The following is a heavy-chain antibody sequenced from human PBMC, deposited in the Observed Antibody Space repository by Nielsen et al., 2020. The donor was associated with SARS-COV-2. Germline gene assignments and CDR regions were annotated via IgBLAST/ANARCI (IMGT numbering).Heavy chain of an antibody. CDR1: RGSISSGDYY. Sequence: SETLSLTCTVSRGSISSGDYYWSWIRQPPGKGLEWIGHTFNSGNTYYNPSLRSRVTMSLDTSKNQFSLILTSVTAADTAVYYCAREEYGFGLDVWGQGTTVRVSS. CDR3: AREEYGFGLDV. V-gene: IGHV4-30-4*01. D-gene: IGHD2-2*01. CDR2: TFNSGNT. J-gene: IGHJ6*02.